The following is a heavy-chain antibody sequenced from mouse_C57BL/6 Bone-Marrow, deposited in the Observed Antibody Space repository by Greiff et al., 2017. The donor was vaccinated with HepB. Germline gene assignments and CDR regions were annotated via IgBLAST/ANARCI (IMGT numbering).Heavy chain of an antibody. J-gene: IGHJ1*03. CDR1: GFTFSDAW. V-gene: IGHV6-6*01. Sequence: VQLKESGGGLVQPGGSMKLSCAASGFTFSDAWMDWVRQSPEKGLEWVAEIRNNANNHATYYAEYVKGSFTISRDDSKSSVYLQMNSLRAEDTGIYYCTSPGPIWYFDIWDTGTTVTVSS. CDR3: TSPGPIWYFDI. CDR2: IRNNANNHAT. D-gene: IGHD6-5*01.